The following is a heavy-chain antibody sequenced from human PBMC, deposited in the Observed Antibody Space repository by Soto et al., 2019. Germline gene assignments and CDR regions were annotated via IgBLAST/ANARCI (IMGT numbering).Heavy chain of an antibody. Sequence: QVQLVQSGAEVKKPGASVKVSCKASGYSFTDYHIHWVRQAPGQGLEWLGRINPTSGGTSTAQKFQGWVIMTTYTSISTASMELTRLTSDDTAIYYCARGDSTDCSNGVCSFFYNHDMDVWGQGTTVTVSS. J-gene: IGHJ6*02. D-gene: IGHD2-8*01. V-gene: IGHV1-2*04. CDR3: ARGDSTDCSNGVCSFFYNHDMDV. CDR2: INPTSGGT. CDR1: GYSFTDYH.